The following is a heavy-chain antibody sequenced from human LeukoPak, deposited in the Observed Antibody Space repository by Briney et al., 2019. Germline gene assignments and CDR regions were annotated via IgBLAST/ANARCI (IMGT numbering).Heavy chain of an antibody. D-gene: IGHD2-8*02. CDR2: INPSGGST. CDR3: ARGWSIGDRFDP. CDR1: GYTFTSYY. Sequence: ASVKVSCKASGYTFTSYYMHWVRRAPGQGLEWMGIINPSGGSTSYAQKFQGRVTMTRDMSTSTVYMELSSLRSEDTAVYYCARGWSIGDRFDPWGQGTLVTVSS. J-gene: IGHJ5*02. V-gene: IGHV1-46*01.